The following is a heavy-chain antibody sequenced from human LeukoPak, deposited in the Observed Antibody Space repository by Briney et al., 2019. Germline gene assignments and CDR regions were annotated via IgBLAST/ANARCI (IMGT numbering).Heavy chain of an antibody. J-gene: IGHJ4*02. D-gene: IGHD3-3*01. CDR2: ISYDGSNK. CDR1: GFTFDDYA. Sequence: PGGSLRLSCAASGFTFDDYAMHWVRQAPGKGLEWVAVISYDGSNKYYVDSVKGRFTISRDNSKNTLYLQMNSLRAEDTAVYYCARDQTDDFEGGDYWGQGTLVTVSS. CDR3: ARDQTDDFEGGDY. V-gene: IGHV3-30*03.